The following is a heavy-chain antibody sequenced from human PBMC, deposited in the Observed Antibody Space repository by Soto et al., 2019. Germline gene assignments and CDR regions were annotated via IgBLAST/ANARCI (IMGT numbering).Heavy chain of an antibody. Sequence: EVQILQSGGGLEQPGGSLRPSFEASGFTFSNYAMSWIRQAPGKGLEWVSTIRETGNTYYADSVRGRFATSRDNSENTLYLQMSSLRAEDTAVYYCAKQQMGVIRALDYWGQGTLVTVSS. CDR2: IRETGNT. D-gene: IGHD1-26*01. CDR3: AKQQMGVIRALDY. J-gene: IGHJ4*02. V-gene: IGHV3-23*01. CDR1: GFTFSNYA.